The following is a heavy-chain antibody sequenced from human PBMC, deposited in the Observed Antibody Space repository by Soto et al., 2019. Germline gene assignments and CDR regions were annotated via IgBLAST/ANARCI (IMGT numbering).Heavy chain of an antibody. CDR1: GFTFRKYG. V-gene: IGHV3-33*01. CDR2: IVNDGSEK. CDR3: ARDDAFQNENGFDI. Sequence: QVQLVESGGGVVQPGRSLRLSCAASGFTFRKYGFHWVRQAPGKGLEWVAVIVNDGSEKYHADSVEGRFTISRDNSKDTLFLQMNSLRAEDTAVYYCARDDAFQNENGFDIWGQGTMVTVSS. D-gene: IGHD1-1*01. J-gene: IGHJ3*02.